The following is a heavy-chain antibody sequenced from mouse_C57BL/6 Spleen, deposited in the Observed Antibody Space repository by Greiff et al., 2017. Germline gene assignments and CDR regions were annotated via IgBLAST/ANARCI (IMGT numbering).Heavy chain of an antibody. CDR2: INPGSGGT. J-gene: IGHJ4*01. D-gene: IGHD2-12*01. CDR1: GYAFTNYL. CDR3: AREYDEGYYAMDY. V-gene: IGHV1-54*01. Sequence: VQLQESGAELVRPGTSVKVSCKASGYAFTNYLIEWVKQRPGQGLEWIGVINPGSGGTNYNEKFKGKATLTADQSSSTAYMQLSSLTYEDSAVYFCAREYDEGYYAMDYWGQGTSVTVSS.